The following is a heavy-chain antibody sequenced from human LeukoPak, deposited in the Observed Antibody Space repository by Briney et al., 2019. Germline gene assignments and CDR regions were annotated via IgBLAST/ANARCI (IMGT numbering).Heavy chain of an antibody. J-gene: IGHJ4*02. CDR1: GYTFINYG. D-gene: IGHD4-17*01. CDR2: ISAYNGNT. CDR3: ARAAPTLTVTTDFDY. Sequence: GASVKVSCKASGYTFINYGITWVRQAPGQGPEWMGWISAYNGNTNYAQKLQGRVTMTADTSTSTAYMELRSLRSDDTAVYYCARAAPTLTVTTDFDYWGQGTLVTVSS. V-gene: IGHV1-18*04.